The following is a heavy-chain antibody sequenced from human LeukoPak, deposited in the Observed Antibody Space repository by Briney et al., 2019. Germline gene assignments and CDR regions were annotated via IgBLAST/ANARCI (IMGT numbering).Heavy chain of an antibody. CDR1: GGSISSYY. V-gene: IGHV4-59*01. D-gene: IGHD2-15*01. Sequence: SETLSLTCTVSGGSISSYYWSWIRQPPGKGLEWIGYIYYSGSINYNPSLKSRVTISVDTSKNQFSLKLSSVTAADTAVYYCATEIVDGGFDPWGQGTLVTVSS. CDR2: IYYSGSI. J-gene: IGHJ5*02. CDR3: ATEIVDGGFDP.